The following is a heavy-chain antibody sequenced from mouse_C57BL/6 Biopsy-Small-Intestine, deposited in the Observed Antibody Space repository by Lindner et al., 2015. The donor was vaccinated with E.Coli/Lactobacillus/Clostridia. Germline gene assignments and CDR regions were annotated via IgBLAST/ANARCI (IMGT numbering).Heavy chain of an antibody. V-gene: IGHV1-80*01. CDR2: IYPGDGDT. CDR3: ARGGYGSSRDY. J-gene: IGHJ2*01. Sequence: VQLQESGAELVKPGASVKISCKASGYAFSSYWMNWVKQRPGKGLEWIGQIYPGDGDTNYNGKFKGKATLTADKSSSTAYMQLSSLTSEDSAVYSCARGGYGSSRDYWGQGTTLTVSS. D-gene: IGHD1-1*01. CDR1: GYAFSSYW.